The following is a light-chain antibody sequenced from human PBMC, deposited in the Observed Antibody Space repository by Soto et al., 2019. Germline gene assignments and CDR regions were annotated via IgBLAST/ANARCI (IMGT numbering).Light chain of an antibody. Sequence: DIQMTQSPSTLSASVGDRVTITCRASQSITTWLAWYQQKPGKAPKLLIYKAINLQSGVPSRFSGSGSGTEFTLTISSLQPDDFATYYCQRSNDYQYVFGQGTKLDMK. J-gene: IGKJ2*01. CDR1: QSITTW. V-gene: IGKV1-5*03. CDR3: QRSNDYQYV. CDR2: KAI.